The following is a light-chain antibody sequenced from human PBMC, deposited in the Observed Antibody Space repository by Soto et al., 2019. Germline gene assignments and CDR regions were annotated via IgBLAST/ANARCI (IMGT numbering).Light chain of an antibody. Sequence: DFVMTQSPDSLAVSLGERATINCRSSQSVLARSNNKNYLAWYQQKPGQPPKLLIYWASTRQSGVPDRFSGSGSETDFTLTISSLQAEDVAAYYCQQYYSTVYTFGQGTKLEIK. CDR3: QQYYSTVYT. V-gene: IGKV4-1*01. CDR2: WAS. CDR1: QSVLARSNNKNY. J-gene: IGKJ2*01.